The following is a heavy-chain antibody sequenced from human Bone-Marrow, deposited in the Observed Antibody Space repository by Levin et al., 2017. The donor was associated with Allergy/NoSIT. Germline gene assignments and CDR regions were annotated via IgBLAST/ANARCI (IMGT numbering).Heavy chain of an antibody. CDR3: ARGAAGATYP. Sequence: GGSLRLSCAASGFTFSTYWMSWVRQVPGKGLEWVANIKEDGSEKYYVDSVKGRFTISRDNAKNSLYLQMNSLRAEDTAVYFCARGAAGATYPWGQGTLVTVSS. CDR2: IKEDGSEK. CDR1: GFTFSTYW. D-gene: IGHD6-13*01. V-gene: IGHV3-7*04. J-gene: IGHJ5*02.